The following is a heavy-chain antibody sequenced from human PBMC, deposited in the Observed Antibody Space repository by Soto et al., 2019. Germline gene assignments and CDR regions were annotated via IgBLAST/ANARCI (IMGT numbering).Heavy chain of an antibody. CDR3: AKTFGELSHERTQRYYYYYGMDV. V-gene: IGHV1-2*04. J-gene: IGHJ6*02. CDR1: GYTFTGYY. Sequence: ASVKVSCKASGYTFTGYYMHWVRQATGQGLEWMGWINPNSGGTNYAQKFQGWVTMTRDTSISTAYMELSSLRSEDTAVYYCAKTFGELSHERTQRYYYYYGMDVWGQGTTVTVSS. D-gene: IGHD3-10*01. CDR2: INPNSGGT.